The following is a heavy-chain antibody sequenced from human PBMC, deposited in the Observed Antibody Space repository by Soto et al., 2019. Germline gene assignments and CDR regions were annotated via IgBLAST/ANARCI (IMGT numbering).Heavy chain of an antibody. D-gene: IGHD3-10*01. Sequence: SETLSLTCTVSGDSVSSDNYYWSWIRQPPGKGLEWIGYIYHTGRTNYNPSLMSRVTISLDTSRNQFSLKLNSVTTADTAVFYCAREYGNSPEAIDYWGQGTLVTVSS. J-gene: IGHJ4*02. CDR3: AREYGNSPEAIDY. CDR1: GDSVSSDNYY. CDR2: IYHTGRT. V-gene: IGHV4-61*01.